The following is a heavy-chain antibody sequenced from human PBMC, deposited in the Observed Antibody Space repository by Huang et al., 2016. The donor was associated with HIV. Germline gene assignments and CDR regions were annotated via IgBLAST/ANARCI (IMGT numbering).Heavy chain of an antibody. V-gene: IGHV3-53*01. CDR2: IQNGGNT. J-gene: IGHJ3*02. Sequence: EVQLVESGGGLIQPGGSLRLSCAVSGFTVSSNYMSWVRPAPGKGLVWVSVIQNGGNTYYADSVKGRFAISRDNFKNTLYLQMNSLRAEDTAVYYCAREFCGGDCFRSRDAFDIWGQGTMVTVAS. D-gene: IGHD2-21*02. CDR1: GFTVSSNY. CDR3: AREFCGGDCFRSRDAFDI.